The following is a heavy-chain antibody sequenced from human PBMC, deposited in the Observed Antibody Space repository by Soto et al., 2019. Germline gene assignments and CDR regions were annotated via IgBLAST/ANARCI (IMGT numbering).Heavy chain of an antibody. V-gene: IGHV3-11*06. J-gene: IGHJ5*02. Sequence: GGSLRLSCAASGFTFSDYYMSWIRQAPGKGLEWLSYISGSSDNTNYADSVKGRFTISRDNAKKSLYLEMNSLRAEDTAVYYCAAITMMTWGQGTLVTVSS. D-gene: IGHD3-22*01. CDR3: AAITMMT. CDR1: GFTFSDYY. CDR2: ISGSSDNT.